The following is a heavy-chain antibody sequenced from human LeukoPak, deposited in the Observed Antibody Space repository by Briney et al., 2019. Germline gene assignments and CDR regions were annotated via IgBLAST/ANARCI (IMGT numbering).Heavy chain of an antibody. Sequence: ASVKVSCKASGGTFSSYAISWVRQAPGQGLEWMGRIIPIFGTANYAQKFQGRVTITTDESTSTAYMELSSLRSEDTAVYYCARDRGEVLYSGYELESSWFDPWGQGTLVTVSS. J-gene: IGHJ5*02. V-gene: IGHV1-69*05. CDR3: ARDRGEVLYSGYELESSWFDP. CDR2: IIPIFGTA. D-gene: IGHD5-12*01. CDR1: GGTFSSYA.